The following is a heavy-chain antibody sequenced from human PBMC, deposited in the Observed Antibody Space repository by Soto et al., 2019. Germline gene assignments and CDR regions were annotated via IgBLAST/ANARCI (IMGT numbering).Heavy chain of an antibody. Sequence: QVQLVESGGGVVQPGRSLRLSCAASGFTFSSYGMHWVRQAPGKGLEWVAVISYDGSNKYYADSVKGRFIISRDNSKNTLYLQMNSLRAEDTAVYYCAKDRDPLWFGEAQGFSADVW. CDR1: GFTFSSYG. V-gene: IGHV3-30*18. CDR3: AKDRDPLWFGEAQGFSADV. D-gene: IGHD3-10*01. J-gene: IGHJ6*01. CDR2: ISYDGSNK.